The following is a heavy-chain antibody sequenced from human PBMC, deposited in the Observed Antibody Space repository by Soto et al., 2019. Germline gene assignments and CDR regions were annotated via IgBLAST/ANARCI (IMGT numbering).Heavy chain of an antibody. Sequence: QIQLVQSGAEVKKPGASVKVSCKASDYSFSSYAISWVRQAPGQGLECMGWINPYNENTHYAQKSSGRLSMTTDNSTGAAYKVLRSLRVGDTAKFYFGRDEVFPPGLGFDYWGQGILVTVYS. J-gene: IGHJ4*02. CDR1: DYSFSSYA. D-gene: IGHD2-8*01. CDR3: GRDEVFPPGLGFDY. CDR2: INPYNENT. V-gene: IGHV1-18*01.